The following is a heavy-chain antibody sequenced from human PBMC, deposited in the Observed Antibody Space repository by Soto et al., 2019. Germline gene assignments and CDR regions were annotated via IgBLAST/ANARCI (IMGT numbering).Heavy chain of an antibody. D-gene: IGHD3-10*01. CDR3: ARERSSRNYYGSGSYYNGESWFDP. CDR1: GGTFSSYT. Sequence: QVQLVQSGAEVKKPGSSVKVSCKASGGTFSSYTISWARQAPGQGLEWMGRIIPILGIANYAQKFQGRVTITADKSTRTAYMELSSLRSEDTAVYYCARERSSRNYYGSGSYYNGESWFDPWGQGTLVTVSS. CDR2: IIPILGIA. V-gene: IGHV1-69*08. J-gene: IGHJ5*02.